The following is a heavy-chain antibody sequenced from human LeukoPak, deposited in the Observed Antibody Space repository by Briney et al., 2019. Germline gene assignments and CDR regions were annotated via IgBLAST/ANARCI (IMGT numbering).Heavy chain of an antibody. CDR1: GYTFTNNF. CDR3: ARDNSLRDTAWWFDP. Sequence: ASVKVSCKASGYTFTNNFMHWVRQAPGQGLEWIGIINPSGDNTWYAQKFQGRVTMTRDMATSTDYLEVSSLRSEDTAVYYCARDNSLRDTAWWFDPWGQGTLVTVSS. V-gene: IGHV1-46*01. CDR2: INPSGDNT. J-gene: IGHJ5*02. D-gene: IGHD5-24*01.